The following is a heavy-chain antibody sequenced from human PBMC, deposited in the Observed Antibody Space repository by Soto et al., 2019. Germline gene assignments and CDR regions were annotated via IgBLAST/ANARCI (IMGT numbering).Heavy chain of an antibody. CDR3: AKGMSGSYSSFDY. D-gene: IGHD1-26*01. CDR2: ISGSGGST. CDR1: GFTFSSYA. J-gene: IGHJ4*02. Sequence: GGSLRLSCAASGFTFSSYAMSWVRQAPGKGLEWVSAISGSGGSTYYADPVKGRFTISRDNSKNTLYLQMNSLRAEDTAVYYCAKGMSGSYSSFDYWGQGTLVTVSS. V-gene: IGHV3-23*01.